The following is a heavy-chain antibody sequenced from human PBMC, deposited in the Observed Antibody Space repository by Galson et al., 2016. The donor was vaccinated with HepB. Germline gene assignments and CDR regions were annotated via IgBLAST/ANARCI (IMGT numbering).Heavy chain of an antibody. Sequence: SVKVSCKASGYIFSGYAIYWVRQAPGQRLEWMGWINAGNGNTKSSQKLQGRVTLTSDTSATTVYLELSSLKSEDTAVYYCARLGQQLARHLAYWGQGTLVIVPS. J-gene: IGHJ4*02. D-gene: IGHD6-13*01. CDR1: GYIFSGYA. CDR2: INAGNGNT. V-gene: IGHV1-3*01. CDR3: ARLGQQLARHLAY.